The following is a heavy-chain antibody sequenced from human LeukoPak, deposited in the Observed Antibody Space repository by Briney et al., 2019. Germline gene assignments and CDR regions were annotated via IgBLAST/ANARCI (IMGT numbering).Heavy chain of an antibody. D-gene: IGHD4-17*01. CDR3: ARSSTYGDYVSTDAFDI. V-gene: IGHV5-10-1*01. CDR2: IDPSDSYT. J-gene: IGHJ3*02. CDR1: GYSFTSYW. Sequence: GESLKTSCKGSGYSFTSYWISWVRQMPGKGLEWMVRIDPSDSYTNYSPSFQGHVTISADKSISTAYLQWSSLKASDTAMYYCARSSTYGDYVSTDAFDIWGQGTMVTVSS.